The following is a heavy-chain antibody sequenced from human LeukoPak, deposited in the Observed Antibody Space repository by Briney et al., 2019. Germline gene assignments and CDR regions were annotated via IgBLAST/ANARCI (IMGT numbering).Heavy chain of an antibody. D-gene: IGHD3-22*01. V-gene: IGHV3-23*01. CDR1: GFTFSSYA. Sequence: GGSLRLSCAASGFTFSSYAMRWVRQAPGKGLEWVSAISGSGGSTYYADSVKGRFTISRDNSKNTLYLQMNSLRAEDTAVYYCAKVGITMIVVVITGAYWGQGTLVTVSS. J-gene: IGHJ4*02. CDR3: AKVGITMIVVVITGAY. CDR2: ISGSGGST.